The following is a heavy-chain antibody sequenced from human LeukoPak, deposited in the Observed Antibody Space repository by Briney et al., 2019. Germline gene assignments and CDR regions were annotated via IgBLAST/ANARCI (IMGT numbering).Heavy chain of an antibody. D-gene: IGHD3-22*01. CDR1: GGSLNTYY. CDR2: IYHSGST. Sequence: PSETLSLACSVSGGSLNTYYWSWIRQPPGKGLEWIGYIYHSGSTYYNPSLKSRVTISVDRSKNQFSLKLSSVTAADTAVYSCARTDSIGLFQYWGQGILVTVSS. V-gene: IGHV4-59*04. CDR3: ARTDSIGLFQY. J-gene: IGHJ4*02.